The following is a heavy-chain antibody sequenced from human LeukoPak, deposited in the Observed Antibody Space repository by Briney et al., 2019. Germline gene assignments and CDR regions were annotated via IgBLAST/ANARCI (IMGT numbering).Heavy chain of an antibody. CDR1: GYTFTSYG. D-gene: IGHD2-2*01. V-gene: IGHV1-18*01. Sequence: ASVKVSCKASGYTFTSYGISWVRQAPGQGLEWMGWISAYNGNTNYAQKLQGRVTMTTDTSTSTAYMELRSLRSDDTAVYYCARDRRFEYCSSTSCYVNAFDIWGQGTMVTVSS. CDR3: ARDRRFEYCSSTSCYVNAFDI. J-gene: IGHJ3*02. CDR2: ISAYNGNT.